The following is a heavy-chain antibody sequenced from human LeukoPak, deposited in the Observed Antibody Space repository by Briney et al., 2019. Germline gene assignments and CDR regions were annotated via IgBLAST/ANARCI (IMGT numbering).Heavy chain of an antibody. CDR3: ARDRQPGNY. Sequence: GRSLRLSCAASGFTFDDYAMHWVRHAPGEGLEWVSGISWNSGSIGYADSVKGRFTISKDNAKNSLYLQMNSLRAEDTAVYYCARDRQPGNYWGQGTLVTVSS. CDR1: GFTFDDYA. V-gene: IGHV3-9*01. CDR2: ISWNSGSI. J-gene: IGHJ4*02. D-gene: IGHD7-27*01.